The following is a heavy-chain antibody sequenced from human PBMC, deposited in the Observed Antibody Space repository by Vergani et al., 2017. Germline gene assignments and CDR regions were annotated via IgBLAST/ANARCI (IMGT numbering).Heavy chain of an antibody. CDR2: IFSNDEK. J-gene: IGHJ6*03. V-gene: IGHV2-26*01. Sequence: QVTLKESGPVLVKPTETLTLTCTVSGFSLSNARMGVSWIRQPPGKALEWLAHIFSNDEKSYSTSLKSRLTNSKDTSKSQVVLTMTNMDPVDTATSYCARIGGGQQWLVHYYYYYMDVWGKGTTVTVSS. CDR1: GFSLSNARMG. D-gene: IGHD6-19*01. CDR3: ARIGGGQQWLVHYYYYYMDV.